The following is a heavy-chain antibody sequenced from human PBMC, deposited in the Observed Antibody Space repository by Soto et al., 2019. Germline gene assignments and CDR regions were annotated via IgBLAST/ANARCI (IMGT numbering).Heavy chain of an antibody. CDR3: AKDRLRRGADY. J-gene: IGHJ4*02. CDR2: ISGGSGST. D-gene: IGHD4-17*01. V-gene: IGHV3-23*01. CDR1: GFTFTNYA. Sequence: EVQLLESGGGLVQPGGSLRLSCAASGFTFTNYAMSWVRQAPGKGLEWVSTISGGSGSTYYADPVKGSFTISRDNSKNTVYLQMNSLRAEDTAVYFCAKDRLRRGADYWGQGTLVTVSS.